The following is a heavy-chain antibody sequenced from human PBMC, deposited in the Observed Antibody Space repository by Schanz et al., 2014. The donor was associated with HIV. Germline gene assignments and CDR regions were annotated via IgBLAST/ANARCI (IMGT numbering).Heavy chain of an antibody. J-gene: IGHJ6*02. CDR3: ARGSWYSGGWYDDYNYYDVDV. V-gene: IGHV3-23*04. D-gene: IGHD6-19*01. CDR2: ISDSGGST. CDR1: GFSFSSYA. Sequence: VQLVESGGGVVQPGRSLRLSCAASGFSFSSYAMSWVRQAPGKGLEWVSVISDSGGSTYYADSVKGRFTISRDNANNSLSLQMKSLRAEDTAVYFCARGSWYSGGWYDDYNYYDVDVWGQGTLVTVSS.